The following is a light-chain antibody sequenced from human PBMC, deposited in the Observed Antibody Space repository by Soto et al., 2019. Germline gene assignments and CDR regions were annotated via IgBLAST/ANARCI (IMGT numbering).Light chain of an antibody. CDR2: ATS. V-gene: IGKV1-16*02. J-gene: IGKJ5*01. CDR1: QDITNY. Sequence: DIQMTQSPSSLSASVGDRVTITCRASQDITNYLVWFQQKPGKAPKSLIYATSSLQSGVPSKFSGSGSGTDFTLTINGLKPEDLATYYCQQYHSYPITFGQGTRLEIK. CDR3: QQYHSYPIT.